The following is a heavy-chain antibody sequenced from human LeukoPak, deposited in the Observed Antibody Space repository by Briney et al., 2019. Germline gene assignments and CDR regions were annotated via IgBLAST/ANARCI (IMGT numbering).Heavy chain of an antibody. D-gene: IGHD5-18*01. J-gene: IGHJ4*02. V-gene: IGHV3-23*01. CDR2: ISGSGGST. Sequence: PGGSLRLSCAASGFTFSSYGMSWVRQAPGKGLEWVSAISGSGGSTYYADSVKGRFTISRDNSKNTLYLQMNSLRAEDTAVYYCAKNYQPNVDTAMVNFFDYWGQGTLVTVSS. CDR1: GFTFSSYG. CDR3: AKNYQPNVDTAMVNFFDY.